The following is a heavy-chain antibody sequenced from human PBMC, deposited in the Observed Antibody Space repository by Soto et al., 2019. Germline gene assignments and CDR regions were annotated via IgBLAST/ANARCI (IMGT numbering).Heavy chain of an antibody. Sequence: VQLVESGGGLVQPGGSLRLSCAASGFTFSSYWMHWVRQVPGKGLVWVSRINSDGSSTNYADSVKGRFTISRDNARNTLFLQMTNLRADDMAVSYCVVVYCGRDCSAFDYWGQGNLVTVSS. CDR2: INSDGSST. V-gene: IGHV3-74*01. D-gene: IGHD2-21*02. CDR1: GFTFSSYW. CDR3: VVVYCGRDCSAFDY. J-gene: IGHJ4*02.